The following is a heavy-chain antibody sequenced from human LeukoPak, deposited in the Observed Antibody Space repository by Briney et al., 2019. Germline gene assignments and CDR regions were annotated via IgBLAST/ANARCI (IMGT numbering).Heavy chain of an antibody. CDR3: AHWGSSGHVDY. J-gene: IGHJ4*02. V-gene: IGHV3-23*01. CDR1: GFTFGGYA. Sequence: PGGSLRLSCAASGFTFGGYAMTWVRQAPGKGLEWVSLISGSGGSTYYADVVEGRFTISSDNSKTALYLRMNSLRAEDTAVYYCAHWGSSGHVDYWGQGNLATVSA. D-gene: IGHD6-6*01. CDR2: ISGSGGST.